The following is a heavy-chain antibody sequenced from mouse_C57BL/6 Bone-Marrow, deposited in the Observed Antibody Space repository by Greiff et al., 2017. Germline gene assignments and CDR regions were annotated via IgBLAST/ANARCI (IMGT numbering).Heavy chain of an antibody. Sequence: EVQLQESGPELVKPGASVKISCKASGYSFTGYYMNWVKQSPEKSLEWIGEINPSTGGTTYNQKFKAKATLTVDKSSSTAYMQLKSLTSEDSAVYYCARIYYDYDDGFAYWGQGTLVTVSA. J-gene: IGHJ3*01. CDR2: INPSTGGT. D-gene: IGHD2-4*01. CDR1: GYSFTGYY. V-gene: IGHV1-42*01. CDR3: ARIYYDYDDGFAY.